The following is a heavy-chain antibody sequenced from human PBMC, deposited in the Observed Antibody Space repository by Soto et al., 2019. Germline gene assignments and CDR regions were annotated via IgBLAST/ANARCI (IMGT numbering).Heavy chain of an antibody. D-gene: IGHD3-10*01. J-gene: IGHJ4*02. CDR2: IYYNGRT. Sequence: SETLSLTCTVSGGSISSYYWSWIRQPPGKGLEWIGCIYYNGRTNYNPSLKSRLTMSVDTSKNQFSLNLRSVTAADTAVYYCSTLFYGSENTAPPDFWGQGTQVTVSS. V-gene: IGHV4-59*08. CDR3: STLFYGSENTAPPDF. CDR1: GGSISSYY.